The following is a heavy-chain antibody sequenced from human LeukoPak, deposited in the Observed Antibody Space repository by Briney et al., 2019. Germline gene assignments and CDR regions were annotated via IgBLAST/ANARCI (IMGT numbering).Heavy chain of an antibody. CDR3: AIGPGGWYNWFDP. V-gene: IGHV4-31*03. J-gene: IGHJ5*02. CDR1: GGSISSGGYY. CDR2: IYYSGST. D-gene: IGHD3-10*01. Sequence: SQTLSLTCTVSGGSISSGGYYWSWIRQHPGKGLEWIGYIYYSGSTYYNPSLKSRVTISVDTSKNQFSLKLSPVTAADTAVYYCAIGPGGWYNWFDPWGQGTLVTVSP.